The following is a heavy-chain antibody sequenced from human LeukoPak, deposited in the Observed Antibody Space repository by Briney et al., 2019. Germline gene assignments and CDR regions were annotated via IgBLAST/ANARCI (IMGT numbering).Heavy chain of an antibody. CDR1: GFTFSSYA. CDR2: ISDSGDIT. V-gene: IGHV3-23*01. J-gene: IGHJ3*02. Sequence: PGGSLRLSCAASGFTFSSYAMSRVRQAPGKGLEWVSGISDSGDITYYADSVKGRFTISRDNSKNTLYVQMNSLRVEDTAVYCCAKDRRGGSYYAATLDIWGQGTMVTVSS. CDR3: AKDRRGGSYYAATLDI. D-gene: IGHD1-26*01.